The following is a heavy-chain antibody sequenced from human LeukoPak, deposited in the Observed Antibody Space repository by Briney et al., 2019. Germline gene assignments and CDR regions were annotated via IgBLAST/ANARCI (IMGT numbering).Heavy chain of an antibody. CDR1: GFTFSSYD. CDR2: IRYDGSIQ. D-gene: IGHD3-16*01. Sequence: GGSLGLSCPASGFTFSSYDIHWVRQAPGKGLEWVAFIRYDGSIQYYANSVKDRFTISRDNAKNTLYLQMNSLRAEDTAVYYCARDLPWGKVGPDYWGQGTLVTVSS. V-gene: IGHV3-30*02. J-gene: IGHJ4*02. CDR3: ARDLPWGKVGPDY.